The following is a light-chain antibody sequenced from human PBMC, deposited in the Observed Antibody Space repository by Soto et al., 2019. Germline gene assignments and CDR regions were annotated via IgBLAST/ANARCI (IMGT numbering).Light chain of an antibody. Sequence: DIEMTQSPSSLSASVGDRVTISCRASQSIGTYLDWYQQKPGKPPKFLIFGASSLHSGVPSRFSGSGSGAEFSLIINSLQPEDVASYYCQQSYSNPRTFGQGTKVDNK. CDR2: GAS. J-gene: IGKJ1*01. CDR1: QSIGTY. V-gene: IGKV1-39*01. CDR3: QQSYSNPRT.